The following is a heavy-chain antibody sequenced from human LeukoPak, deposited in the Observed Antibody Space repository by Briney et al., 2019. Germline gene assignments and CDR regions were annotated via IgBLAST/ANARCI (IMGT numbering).Heavy chain of an antibody. J-gene: IGHJ4*02. V-gene: IGHV3-23*01. Sequence: GGSLRLSCAASGFTFSSYWMSWVRQAPGKGLEWVSGISGSGGSTYYADSVKGRFTISRDNAKNSLYLQMNSLRAEDTALYYCAKEPAATRGYFDYWGQGTLVTVSS. D-gene: IGHD2-2*01. CDR2: ISGSGGST. CDR1: GFTFSSYW. CDR3: AKEPAATRGYFDY.